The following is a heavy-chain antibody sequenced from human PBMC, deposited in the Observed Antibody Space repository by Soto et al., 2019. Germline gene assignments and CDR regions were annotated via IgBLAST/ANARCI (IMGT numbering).Heavy chain of an antibody. J-gene: IGHJ6*03. D-gene: IGHD5-12*01. CDR3: ARDRIVATTPYYMDV. Sequence: GASVKVSCKASGYTFTSYGISWVRQAPGQGLEWMGWISAYNGNTNYAQKLQGRVTMTTDTSTSTAYMELRSLGSDDTAVYYCARDRIVATTPYYMDVWGKGTMVTVSS. CDR1: GYTFTSYG. V-gene: IGHV1-18*01. CDR2: ISAYNGNT.